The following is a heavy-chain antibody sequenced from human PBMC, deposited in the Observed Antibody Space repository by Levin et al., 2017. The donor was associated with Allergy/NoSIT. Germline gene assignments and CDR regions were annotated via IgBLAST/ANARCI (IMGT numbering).Heavy chain of an antibody. J-gene: IGHJ4*02. CDR1: GFTFGDYA. CDR2: IRSKPFGGTA. Sequence: GGSLRFSCTTSGFTFGDYAMSWFRQAPGKGLEWVGFIRSKPFGGTAEYAASAKGRFSISRDDSKSIAYLQMDSLATEDTAVYHCTRGPKSGLFDYWGQGTPVTVSS. V-gene: IGHV3-49*03. CDR3: TRGPKSGLFDY. D-gene: IGHD3/OR15-3a*01.